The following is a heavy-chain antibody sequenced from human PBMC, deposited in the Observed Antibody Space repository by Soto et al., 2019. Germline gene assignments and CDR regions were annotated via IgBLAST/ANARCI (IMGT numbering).Heavy chain of an antibody. CDR2: ISWNSGSI. V-gene: IGHV3-9*01. Sequence: EVQLVESGGGLVQPGRSLRLSCAASGFTFDDYAMHWVRQAPGKGLEWVSGISWNSGSIGYADSVKGRFTISRDNAKNSLYLQMNSLRAEDTALYYCAKDRVWGLSSSDGIDYWGQGTLVTVSS. CDR1: GFTFDDYA. D-gene: IGHD6-6*01. CDR3: AKDRVWGLSSSDGIDY. J-gene: IGHJ4*02.